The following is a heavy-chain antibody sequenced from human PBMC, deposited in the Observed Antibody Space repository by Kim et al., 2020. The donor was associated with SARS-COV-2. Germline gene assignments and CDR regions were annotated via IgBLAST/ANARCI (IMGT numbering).Heavy chain of an antibody. D-gene: IGHD3-16*01. CDR1: GGSISSSSYY. Sequence: SETLSLTCTVSGGSISSSSYYWGWIRQPPGKGLEWIGSIYYSGSTYYNPSLKSRVTISVDTSKNQFSLKLSSVTAADTAVYYCARLRLGRYYYYYGMDVWGQGTTVTVSS. J-gene: IGHJ6*02. CDR2: IYYSGST. V-gene: IGHV4-39*01. CDR3: ARLRLGRYYYYYGMDV.